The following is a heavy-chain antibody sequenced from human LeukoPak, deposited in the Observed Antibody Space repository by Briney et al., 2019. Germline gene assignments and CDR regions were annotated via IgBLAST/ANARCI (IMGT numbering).Heavy chain of an antibody. J-gene: IGHJ5*02. CDR3: ARALPHRRLMDTTMNQHWFDP. Sequence: ASVKVSCKASGYTFTGYYMHWVRQAPGQGLEWMGWISAYNGNTNYAQKLQGRVTMTADTSTSTAYMELRSLRSDDTAVYYCARALPHRRLMDTTMNQHWFDPWGQGTLVTVSS. D-gene: IGHD5-18*01. CDR1: GYTFTGYY. CDR2: ISAYNGNT. V-gene: IGHV1-18*04.